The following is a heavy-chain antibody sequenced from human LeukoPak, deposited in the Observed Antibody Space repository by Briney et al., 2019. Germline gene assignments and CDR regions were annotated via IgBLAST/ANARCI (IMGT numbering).Heavy chain of an antibody. CDR2: IYHSGST. J-gene: IGHJ4*02. D-gene: IGHD6-13*01. CDR1: GGSISSYY. Sequence: SETLSLTCTVSGGSISSYYWSWIRQPPGKGLVWIGYIYHSGSTNYHPSLKSRVTISIDTSKNQFSLKMSSVTAADTAVYYCARGGTVAAGTMTLWGQGTVVTVSS. CDR3: ARGGTVAAGTMTL. V-gene: IGHV4-59*01.